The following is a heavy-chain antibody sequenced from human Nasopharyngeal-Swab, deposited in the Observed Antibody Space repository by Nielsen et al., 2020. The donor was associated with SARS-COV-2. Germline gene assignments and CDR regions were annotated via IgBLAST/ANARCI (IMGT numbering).Heavy chain of an antibody. V-gene: IGHV3-11*04. CDR1: GFMFSDYF. Sequence: GGSLRLSCRTSGFMFSDYFMSWIRQAPGKGTEWVSYISGSGSLMKYEDSVQGRFSISRDNAKKTLYLEMNSLRVEDTALYYCASDEQVGVPGGAFDVWGLGTMVTVSS. CDR3: ASDEQVGVPGGAFDV. D-gene: IGHD2-8*02. J-gene: IGHJ3*01. CDR2: ISGSGSLM.